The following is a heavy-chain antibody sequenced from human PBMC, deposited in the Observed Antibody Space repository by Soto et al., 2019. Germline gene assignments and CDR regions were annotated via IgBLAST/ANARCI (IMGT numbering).Heavy chain of an antibody. CDR2: ISGSGGST. CDR3: AKDLVPDCSSTSCYDSHYYYYGMNV. D-gene: IGHD2-2*01. CDR1: GFTFSSYA. J-gene: IGHJ6*02. Sequence: PGGSLRLSCAASGFTFSSYAMSWVRQAPGKGLEWVSAISGSGGSTYYADSVKGRFTISRDNSKNTLYLQMNSLRAEDTAVYYCAKDLVPDCSSTSCYDSHYYYYGMNVWGQGTTVTVSS. V-gene: IGHV3-23*01.